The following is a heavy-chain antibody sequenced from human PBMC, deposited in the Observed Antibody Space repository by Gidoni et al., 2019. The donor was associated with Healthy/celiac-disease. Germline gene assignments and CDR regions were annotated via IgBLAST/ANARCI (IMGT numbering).Heavy chain of an antibody. CDR2: IYSGGST. CDR1: GFTVSSNY. Sequence: EVQLVETGGGLIQPGGSLRLSCAASGFTVSSNYMSWVRQAPGKGLEWVSVIYSGGSTYYADSVKGRFTISRDNSKNTLYLQMNSLRAEDTAVYYCARVSGWSHRAFDIWGQGTMVTVSS. CDR3: ARVSGWSHRAFDI. J-gene: IGHJ3*02. D-gene: IGHD6-19*01. V-gene: IGHV3-53*02.